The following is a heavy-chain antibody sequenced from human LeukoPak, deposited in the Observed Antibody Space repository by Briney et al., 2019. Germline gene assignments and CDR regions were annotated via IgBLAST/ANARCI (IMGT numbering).Heavy chain of an antibody. V-gene: IGHV1-2*02. Sequence: ASVKVSCTASGYTFTGYYMHWVRQAPGQGLEWMGWINPNSGGTNYAQKFQGRVTMTRDTSISTAYVELSRLRSDDTAVYYCASHSTFHGLFDYWGQGTLVTVSS. CDR2: INPNSGGT. CDR3: ASHSTFHGLFDY. J-gene: IGHJ4*02. CDR1: GYTFTGYY. D-gene: IGHD2-21*01.